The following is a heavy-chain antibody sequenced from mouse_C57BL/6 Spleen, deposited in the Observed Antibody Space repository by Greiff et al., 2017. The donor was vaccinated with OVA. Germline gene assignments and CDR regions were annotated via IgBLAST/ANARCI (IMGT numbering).Heavy chain of an antibody. Sequence: VQLQQPGAELVRPGTSVKLSCKASGYTFTSYWMHWVKQRPGQGLEWIGVIDPSDSYTNYNQKFKGKATLTVDTSFSTAYMQLSSLTSEDSAVYYCARGDSFDYWGQGTTLTVSS. J-gene: IGHJ2*01. V-gene: IGHV1-59*01. CDR3: ARGDSFDY. CDR2: IDPSDSYT. D-gene: IGHD2-12*01. CDR1: GYTFTSYW.